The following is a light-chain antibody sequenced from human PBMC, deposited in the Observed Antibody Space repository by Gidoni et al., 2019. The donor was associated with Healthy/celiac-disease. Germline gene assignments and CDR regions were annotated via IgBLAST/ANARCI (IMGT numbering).Light chain of an antibody. CDR2: GNS. V-gene: IGLV1-40*01. J-gene: IGLJ2*01. Sequence: QSVLTQPPSVSGAPGQRVTISCTGSRSNIGAGYDVHWYQQLPGTAPKLLIYGNSNRPSGVPDRFSGSKSGTSASLAITGLQAEDEADYYCQSYDSSLSVVVVFGGGTKLTVL. CDR3: QSYDSSLSVVVV. CDR1: RSNIGAGYD.